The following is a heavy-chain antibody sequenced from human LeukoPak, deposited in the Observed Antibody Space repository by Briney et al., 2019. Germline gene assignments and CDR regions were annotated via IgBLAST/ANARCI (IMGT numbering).Heavy chain of an antibody. CDR3: AGPARSPSEFEY. CDR1: GGSFSAYY. CDR2: INHSGST. D-gene: IGHD6-13*01. Sequence: PSETLSLTCAVYGGSFSAYYWSWIRQPPGKGLEWIGEINHSGSTNCNPSLRSRVTFSVDTSKNQFSLKVRSVTAADTAVYYCAGPARSPSEFEYWGQGTLVTVSS. V-gene: IGHV4-34*01. J-gene: IGHJ4*02.